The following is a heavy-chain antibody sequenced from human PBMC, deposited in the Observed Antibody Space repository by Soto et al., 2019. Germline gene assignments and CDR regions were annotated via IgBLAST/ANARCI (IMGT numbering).Heavy chain of an antibody. Sequence: GVSLRLSCAVYGSIFSNNGMHWVRQAPGKGLEWVAFMSYDGSAKFYADSVKGRFTISRDNSKSTLFLHMSNLRAEDTAMYYCAIARVADAALDHWGQGTPGTVSS. V-gene: IGHV3-30*02. J-gene: IGHJ4*02. CDR3: AIARVADAALDH. D-gene: IGHD6-6*01. CDR1: GSIFSNNG. CDR2: MSYDGSAK.